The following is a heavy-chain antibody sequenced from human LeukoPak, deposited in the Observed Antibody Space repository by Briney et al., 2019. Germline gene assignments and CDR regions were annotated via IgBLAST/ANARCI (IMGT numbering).Heavy chain of an antibody. Sequence: ASVKVSCKASGYTFTSYYMHWVRQAPGQGLEWTGIINPSGGSTSYAQKFQGRVTMTRDTSTSTVYMELSSLRSEDTAVYYCARAESSGYYMRAEYFQHWGQGTLVTVSS. D-gene: IGHD3-22*01. V-gene: IGHV1-46*01. CDR2: INPSGGST. J-gene: IGHJ1*01. CDR1: GYTFTSYY. CDR3: ARAESSGYYMRAEYFQH.